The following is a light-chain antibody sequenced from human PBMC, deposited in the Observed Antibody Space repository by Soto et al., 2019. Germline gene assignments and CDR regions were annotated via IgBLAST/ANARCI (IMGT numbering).Light chain of an antibody. J-gene: IGKJ2*01. CDR3: QQYGSSPPMYT. V-gene: IGKV3-20*01. CDR2: GAS. CDR1: QSVSSTY. Sequence: EIVLTQSPGTLSLSPGERATLSCRASQSVSSTYLAWYQHKPGQAPRLLIYGASRRATGIPDRFSGSGSGTDFTLTISRVEPEDFAVYYCQQYGSSPPMYTFGQGTKLEIK.